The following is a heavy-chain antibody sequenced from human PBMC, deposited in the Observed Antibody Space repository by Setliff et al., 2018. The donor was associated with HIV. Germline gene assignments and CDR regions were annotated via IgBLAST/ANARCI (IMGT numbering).Heavy chain of an antibody. J-gene: IGHJ4*02. V-gene: IGHV4-4*07. Sequence: SETLSLTCTVSGGSFNNYHWSWIRQPAGKGLEWIGRIYDSGATNYKPSLKSRVTMSVDTSKNQFSLELTSLTAADTAVYYCATRPRIAARPFDYWGQGMLVTVSS. CDR1: GGSFNNYH. CDR2: IYDSGAT. CDR3: ATRPRIAARPFDY. D-gene: IGHD6-6*01.